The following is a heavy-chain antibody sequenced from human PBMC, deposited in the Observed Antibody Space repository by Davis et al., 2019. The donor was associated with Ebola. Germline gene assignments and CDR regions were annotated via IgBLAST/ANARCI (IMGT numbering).Heavy chain of an antibody. CDR2: INSDGSST. J-gene: IGHJ4*02. D-gene: IGHD1-26*01. V-gene: IGHV3-74*01. Sequence: GESLKISCAASGFTFSSYWMHWVRQAPGKWLVWVSRINSDGSSTSYADSVKGRFTISRDNAKNTLYLQMNSLRAEDTAVYYCAKAELWELRAMGYDYFDYWGQGTLVTVSS. CDR1: GFTFSSYW. CDR3: AKAELWELRAMGYDYFDY.